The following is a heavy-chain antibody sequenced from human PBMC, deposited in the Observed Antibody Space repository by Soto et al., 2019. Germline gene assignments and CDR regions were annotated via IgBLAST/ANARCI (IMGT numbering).Heavy chain of an antibody. D-gene: IGHD3-9*01. Sequence: SVKVSCKASGGTFSSYTISWVRQAPGQGLEWMGRIIPILGIANYAQKFQGRVTITADKSTSTAYMELSSLRSEDTAVYYCARSAAGYYRDFDYWGQGTLVTVS. J-gene: IGHJ4*02. CDR2: IIPILGIA. CDR1: GGTFSSYT. V-gene: IGHV1-69*02. CDR3: ARSAAGYYRDFDY.